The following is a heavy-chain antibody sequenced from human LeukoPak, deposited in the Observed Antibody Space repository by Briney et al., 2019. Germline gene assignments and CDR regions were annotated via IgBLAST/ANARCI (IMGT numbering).Heavy chain of an antibody. J-gene: IGHJ4*02. CDR1: GYTFTSYA. CDR3: ARASGYYDSSGFPFCH. CDR2: INAGNGNT. Sequence: ASVKVSCKASGYTFTSYAMHWVRQAPGQRLEWMGWINAGNGNTKYSQKFQGRVTITRDTSASTAYMELSSLRSEDTAVYYCARASGYYDSSGFPFCHWGQGTLVTVSS. D-gene: IGHD3-22*01. V-gene: IGHV1-3*01.